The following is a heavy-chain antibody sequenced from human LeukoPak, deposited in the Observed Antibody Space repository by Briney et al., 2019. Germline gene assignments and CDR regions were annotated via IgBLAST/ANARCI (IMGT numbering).Heavy chain of an antibody. CDR2: ILYDGRNK. D-gene: IGHD2-15*01. J-gene: IGHJ4*02. V-gene: IGHV3-30*18. CDR1: GFTFSNFA. CDR3: AKDLMKTGYCSGASCYGRTD. Sequence: AGGSLRLSCAASGFTFSNFAIHWVRRAPGKGLEWVAVILYDGRNKYYGDSVEGRFTISRDNSKNTVYLEMNSLRAEDTAVYYCAKDLMKTGYCSGASCYGRTDWGQGTLVTVSS.